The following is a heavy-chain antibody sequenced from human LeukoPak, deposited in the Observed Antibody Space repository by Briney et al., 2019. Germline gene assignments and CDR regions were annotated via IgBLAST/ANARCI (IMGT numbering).Heavy chain of an antibody. CDR1: GFTFSSYA. CDR3: AKGLRIVDTAMVVDY. J-gene: IGHJ4*02. D-gene: IGHD5-18*01. V-gene: IGHV3-23*01. CDR2: ISGSGGST. Sequence: PGGSLRLSCAASGFTFSSYAMSWVRQAPGKGLEWVSAISGSGGSTYYAGSVKGRFTISRDNSKNTLYLQMNSLRAEDTAVYYCAKGLRIVDTAMVVDYWGQGTLVTVSS.